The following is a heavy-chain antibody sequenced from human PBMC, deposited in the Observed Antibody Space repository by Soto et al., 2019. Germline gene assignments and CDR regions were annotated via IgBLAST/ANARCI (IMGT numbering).Heavy chain of an antibody. CDR1: GGSISSISW. V-gene: IGHV4-4*02. Sequence: SETLSLTCDVSGGSISSISWWSWFRQPPGKGLKWIGEIYHSGSTTYNPSLKSRVTISVDKSKNQFSLKLKSVTAADTAIYYCARGGGPDIAYGMDVWGQGTTVTVSS. CDR3: ARGGGPDIAYGMDV. CDR2: IYHSGST. D-gene: IGHD5-12*01. J-gene: IGHJ6*02.